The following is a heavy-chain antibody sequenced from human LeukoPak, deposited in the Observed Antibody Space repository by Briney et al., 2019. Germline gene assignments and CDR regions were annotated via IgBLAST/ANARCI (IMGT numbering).Heavy chain of an antibody. J-gene: IGHJ3*02. CDR3: AILLEWDGDVFDI. CDR2: IKQDGSET. CDR1: GLTFSRSW. V-gene: IGHV3-7*01. Sequence: PGGSLRLSCAASGLTFSRSWMSWVRQAPGEGLEWVANIKQDGSETYYVDSVKGRFTISRDNAKKSLYLQMNSLRVDDTAVYYCAILLEWDGDVFDIWGQGTMVTVSS. D-gene: IGHD2-15*01.